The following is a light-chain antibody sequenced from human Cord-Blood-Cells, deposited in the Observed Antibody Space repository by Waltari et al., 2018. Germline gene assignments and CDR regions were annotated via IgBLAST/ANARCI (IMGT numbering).Light chain of an antibody. J-gene: IGLJ2*01. Sequence: SYELTQPPSVSVSPGQTASITCSADKLGDKYACWYQQKPGQSPVLVIYQDSKRPSGIPERFSGSNSGNTATLTISGTQAMDEADYYCQAWDSITVVFGGGTKLTVL. CDR3: QAWDSITVV. CDR1: KLGDKY. CDR2: QDS. V-gene: IGLV3-1*01.